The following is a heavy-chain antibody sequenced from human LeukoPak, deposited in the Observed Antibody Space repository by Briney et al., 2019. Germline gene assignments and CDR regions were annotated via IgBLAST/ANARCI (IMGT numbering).Heavy chain of an antibody. CDR2: ISYDGSNK. CDR1: GFTFSSYG. Sequence: GGSLRLSCAASGFTFSSYGMHWVRQAPGKGLEWVAVISYDGSNKYYADSVKGRFTISRDNSKNTLYLQMNSLRAEDTAVYYCAKFSTYYYDSSGYTNDAFDIWGQGTVVTVSS. D-gene: IGHD3-22*01. J-gene: IGHJ3*02. CDR3: AKFSTYYYDSSGYTNDAFDI. V-gene: IGHV3-30*18.